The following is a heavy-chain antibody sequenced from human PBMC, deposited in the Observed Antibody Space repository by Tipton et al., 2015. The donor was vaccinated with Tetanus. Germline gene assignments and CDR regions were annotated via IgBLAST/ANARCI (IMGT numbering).Heavy chain of an antibody. CDR1: SGSISSSNYH. J-gene: IGHJ4*02. D-gene: IGHD1-26*01. CDR3: ARDVGGHYYFDF. Sequence: TLSLTCIVSSGSISSSNYHWGWIRQPPGKGLEWIGYINYSGSTYFNPSLKSRVTISADMSENQFSLRLTSVTAADTAVYYCARDVGGHYYFDFWGQGSLVTVSS. CDR2: INYSGST. V-gene: IGHV4-31*03.